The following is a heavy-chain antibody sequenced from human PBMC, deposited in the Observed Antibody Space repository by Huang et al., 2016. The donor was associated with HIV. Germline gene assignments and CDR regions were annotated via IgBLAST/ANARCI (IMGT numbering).Heavy chain of an antibody. Sequence: VQLVQSESEAKKPGASVKVSCKASDYTFNTSSINWVRQAPGQGLEWMGWISGYNGNTEYEQKFQDRVTLTTDTSTTTAYMELRTLLSDDTAVYYCARQGFGRSDAFDIWGQGTMVSVSS. CDR1: DYTFNTSS. D-gene: IGHD3-10*01. CDR2: ISGYNGNT. V-gene: IGHV1-18*01. CDR3: ARQGFGRSDAFDI. J-gene: IGHJ3*02.